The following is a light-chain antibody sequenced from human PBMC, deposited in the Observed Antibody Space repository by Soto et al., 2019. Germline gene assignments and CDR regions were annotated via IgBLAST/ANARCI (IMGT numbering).Light chain of an antibody. CDR3: QQYGSSPFT. Sequence: EIVLTQSHDTLSLSPGERATLSCRASQSVSSSYLAWYQQKPGQAPRLLIYGASSRATGIPDRFSGSGSGTDFTLTISRLEPEDFAVYYCQQYGSSPFTFGPGTKVDIK. CDR2: GAS. V-gene: IGKV3-20*01. J-gene: IGKJ3*01. CDR1: QSVSSSY.